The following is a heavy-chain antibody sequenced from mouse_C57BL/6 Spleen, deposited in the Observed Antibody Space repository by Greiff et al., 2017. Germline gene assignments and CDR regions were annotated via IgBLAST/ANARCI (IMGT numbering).Heavy chain of an antibody. D-gene: IGHD4-1*02. CDR2: IDPSDSET. CDR3: ARRRATGTDFDY. V-gene: IGHV1-52*01. Sequence: VQLQQPGAELVRPGSSVKLSCKASGYTFTSYWMHWVKQRPIQGLEWIGNIDPSDSETHYNQKFKDKATLTVDKSSSTAYMQLSSLTSEDSAVYYCARRRATGTDFDYWGQGTTLTVSS. CDR1: GYTFTSYW. J-gene: IGHJ2*01.